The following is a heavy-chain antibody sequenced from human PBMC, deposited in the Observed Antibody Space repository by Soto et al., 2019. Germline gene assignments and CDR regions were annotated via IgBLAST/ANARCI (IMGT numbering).Heavy chain of an antibody. Sequence: SVKVSCKASGGTFSSYAISWVRQAPGQGLEWMGGIIPIFGTANYAQKFQGRVTITADESTSTAYMELSSLRSEDTAVYYCASVLDGHYYYYGMDAWGQGTTVTVSS. CDR2: IIPIFGTA. J-gene: IGHJ6*02. CDR3: ASVLDGHYYYYGMDA. CDR1: GGTFSSYA. D-gene: IGHD2-8*01. V-gene: IGHV1-69*13.